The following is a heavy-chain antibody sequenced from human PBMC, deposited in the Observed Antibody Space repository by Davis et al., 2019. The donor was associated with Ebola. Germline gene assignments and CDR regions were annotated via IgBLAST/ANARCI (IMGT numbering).Heavy chain of an antibody. CDR2: MNPNSGNT. J-gene: IGHJ5*02. D-gene: IGHD6-13*01. CDR3: ARANWATVGTRWFDP. CDR1: GYTFTSYD. V-gene: IGHV1-8*01. Sequence: AASVKVSCKASGYTFTSYDINWVRQATGQGFEWMGWMNPNSGNTGYAQKFQGRVTMTRDTSTSTAYMELSSLRSEDTAEYYCARANWATVGTRWFDPWGQGTLVTVSS.